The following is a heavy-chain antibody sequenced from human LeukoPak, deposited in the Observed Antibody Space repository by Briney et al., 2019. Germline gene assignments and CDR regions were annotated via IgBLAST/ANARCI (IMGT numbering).Heavy chain of an antibody. D-gene: IGHD5-12*01. CDR1: GGSVSSYY. J-gene: IGHJ5*02. V-gene: IGHV4-59*02. CDR2: IYYSGST. CDR3: ARGVYIVATISNNWFDP. Sequence: SETLSLTCTVSGGSVSSYYWRWIRQPPGKGLEWIGYIYYSGSTNYTPSLKSRVTISVDTSKNQFSLKLSSVTAADTAVYYCARGVYIVATISNNWFDPWGQGTLVTVSS.